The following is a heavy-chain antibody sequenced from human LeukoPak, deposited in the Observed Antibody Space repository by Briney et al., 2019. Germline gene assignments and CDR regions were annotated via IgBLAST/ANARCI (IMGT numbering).Heavy chain of an antibody. Sequence: PSETLSLTCTVSGGSISSYYWSWIRQPPGKGLEWIGYIYTSGSTNYNPSLKSRVTISVDTSKNQFSLKLSSVTAADTAVYYCARTYCGGDCSFDPWGQGTLVTVSS. J-gene: IGHJ5*02. CDR1: GGSISSYY. CDR3: ARTYCGGDCSFDP. CDR2: IYTSGST. D-gene: IGHD2-21*02. V-gene: IGHV4-4*09.